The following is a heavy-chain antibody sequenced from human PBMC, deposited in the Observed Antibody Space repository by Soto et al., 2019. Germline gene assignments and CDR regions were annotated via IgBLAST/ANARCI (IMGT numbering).Heavy chain of an antibody. CDR3: ARATSGGLYYFDY. CDR2: LNPNSGNT. V-gene: IGHV1-8*01. Sequence: QVQLVQSGAEVKKPGASVKVSCKASGYTFTSYDINWVRQATGQGLEWMGWLNPNSGNTGYARKFQGRVTMTRNTSISTAYMELSSLLSEDTSVYYCARATSGGLYYFDYWGQGTLVTVSS. CDR1: GYTFTSYD. D-gene: IGHD3-16*01. J-gene: IGHJ4*02.